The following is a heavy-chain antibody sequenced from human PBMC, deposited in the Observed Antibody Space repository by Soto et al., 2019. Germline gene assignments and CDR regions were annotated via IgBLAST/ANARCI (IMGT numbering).Heavy chain of an antibody. Sequence: GPLRLSCAASGFTFSDYYMSWIRQAPGKGLEWVSYISSSGSTIYYADSVKGRFTISRDNAKNSLYLQMNSLRAEDTAVYYCARDDNWNDVPFFDYWGQGTLVTVSS. J-gene: IGHJ4*02. CDR2: ISSSGSTI. D-gene: IGHD1-20*01. CDR3: ARDDNWNDVPFFDY. V-gene: IGHV3-11*01. CDR1: GFTFSDYY.